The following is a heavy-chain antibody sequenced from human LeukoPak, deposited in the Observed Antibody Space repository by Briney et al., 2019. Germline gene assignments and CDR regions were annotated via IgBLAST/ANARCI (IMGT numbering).Heavy chain of an antibody. J-gene: IGHJ5*02. CDR2: IYYSGST. Sequence: SETLSLTCTVSGGSISSSNSYWGWIRQPPGKGLEWIGSIYYSGSTYYNPSLKSRVTISVDTSKDQFSLKLSSVTAADTAVYYCARGGRLFTSWFDPWGQGTLVTVSS. CDR1: GGSISSSNSY. CDR3: ARGGRLFTSWFDP. V-gene: IGHV4-39*07. D-gene: IGHD3-10*02.